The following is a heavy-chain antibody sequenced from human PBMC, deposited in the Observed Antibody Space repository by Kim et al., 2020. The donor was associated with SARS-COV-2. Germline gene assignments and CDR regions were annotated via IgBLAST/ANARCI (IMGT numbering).Heavy chain of an antibody. Sequence: GGSLRLSCAASGFTFSNAWMSWVRQAPGKGLEWVGRIKSKTDGGTTDYAAPVKGRFTISRDDSKNTLYLQMNSLKTEETAVYYCTTGSSLTLYYYDSSGFLFDYWGQGTLVTVSS. J-gene: IGHJ4*02. CDR2: IKSKTDGGTT. D-gene: IGHD3-22*01. V-gene: IGHV3-15*01. CDR1: GFTFSNAW. CDR3: TTGSSLTLYYYDSSGFLFDY.